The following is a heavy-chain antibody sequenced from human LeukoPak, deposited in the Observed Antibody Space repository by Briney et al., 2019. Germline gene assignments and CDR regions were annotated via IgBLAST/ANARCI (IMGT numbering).Heavy chain of an antibody. Sequence: GGSLRLSCAASGFTFSSYAMTWVRQAPGKGLEWVSAISGGGISTYYADSVKGRFTISRDNSQNTLYLQMNSLTAEDTAVYYCAKYYYDSSGYYITPPARAPDYWGKGTLVTVSS. V-gene: IGHV3-23*01. CDR2: ISGGGIST. J-gene: IGHJ4*02. CDR1: GFTFSSYA. CDR3: AKYYYDSSGYYITPPARAPDY. D-gene: IGHD3-22*01.